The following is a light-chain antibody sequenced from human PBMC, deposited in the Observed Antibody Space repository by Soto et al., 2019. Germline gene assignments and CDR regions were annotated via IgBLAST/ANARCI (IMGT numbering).Light chain of an antibody. Sequence: EIVMTQSPATLSVSPGERATLSCRASQSVSSNFAWYQQQPGQAPRLLIYGASTRATGIPARFSGSGSGTEFTLTISSLQSEDVAVYYCQQYNNWPPYTFGQGTKLEIK. CDR3: QQYNNWPPYT. CDR1: QSVSSN. V-gene: IGKV3-15*01. CDR2: GAS. J-gene: IGKJ2*01.